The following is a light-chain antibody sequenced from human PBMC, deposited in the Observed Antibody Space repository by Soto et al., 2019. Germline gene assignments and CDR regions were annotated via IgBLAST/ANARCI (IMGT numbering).Light chain of an antibody. CDR2: DVT. CDR1: SSDVGGYNY. CDR3: CSYAGSNSYA. Sequence: QSVLTQTRSVSGSPGQSITISCTGTSSDVGGYNYVSWYQHHPGKAPKLMISDVTKRPSGVPDPFSGSESGNPACLTISELQAEDEADYWCCSYAGSNSYAFGTGTKVTVL. J-gene: IGLJ1*01. V-gene: IGLV2-11*01.